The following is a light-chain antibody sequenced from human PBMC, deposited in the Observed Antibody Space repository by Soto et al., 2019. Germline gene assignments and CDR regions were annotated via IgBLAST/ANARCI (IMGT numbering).Light chain of an antibody. V-gene: IGLV2-23*01. J-gene: IGLJ3*02. CDR1: SSDIGAYNF. CDR2: EGS. CDR3: CSYAGSSTWV. Sequence: QSVLTQPASVSGSPGQSITISCTGTSSDIGAYNFVSWYQQHPGKAPKLMISEGSERSSGVSNRFSGSKSGNTASLTISGLQADDEADYYCCSYAGSSTWVFGGGTKLTVL.